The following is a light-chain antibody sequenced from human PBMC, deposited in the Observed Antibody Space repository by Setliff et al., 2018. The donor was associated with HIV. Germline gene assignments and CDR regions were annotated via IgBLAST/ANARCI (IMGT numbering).Light chain of an antibody. Sequence: QSVLTQPASVSGSPGQSITISCSGTNSDIGAYNYVSWYQQHPGTAPKLMIYDVNNRPSGVSYRFSGSKSGNMASLTISGLQAEDEADYYCCSYTGSGYVFGTGTKVTVL. J-gene: IGLJ1*01. CDR2: DVN. V-gene: IGLV2-14*03. CDR3: CSYTGSGYV. CDR1: NSDIGAYNY.